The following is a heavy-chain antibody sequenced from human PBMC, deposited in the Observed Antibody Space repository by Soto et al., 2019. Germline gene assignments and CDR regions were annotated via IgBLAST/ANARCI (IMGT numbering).Heavy chain of an antibody. Sequence: VSCTASRGTFLIYPISWLRQAPGQGLEWMGGIIPIFGPANYAQKFQGRVTITADESTSTAYMELSSLRSEDTAVYYCARGASLRYFDYYDSWGQGTLVTVSS. D-gene: IGHD3-9*01. CDR1: RGTFLIYP. J-gene: IGHJ4*02. CDR3: ARGASLRYFDYYDS. V-gene: IGHV1-69*01. CDR2: IIPIFGPA.